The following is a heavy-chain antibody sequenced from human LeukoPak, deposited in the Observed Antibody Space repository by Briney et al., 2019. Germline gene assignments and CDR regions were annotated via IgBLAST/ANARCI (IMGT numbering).Heavy chain of an antibody. CDR3: AREDIVVVPAAYALDY. CDR1: GYTFSGYY. J-gene: IGHJ4*02. CDR2: INPNSGGT. D-gene: IGHD2-2*01. Sequence: ASVKVSCKASGYTFSGYYMHWVRQAPGQGLEWMGWINPNSGGTNYAQKFQGRVTITADESTSTAYMELSSLRSEDTAVYYCAREDIVVVPAAYALDYWGQGTLVTVSS. V-gene: IGHV1-2*02.